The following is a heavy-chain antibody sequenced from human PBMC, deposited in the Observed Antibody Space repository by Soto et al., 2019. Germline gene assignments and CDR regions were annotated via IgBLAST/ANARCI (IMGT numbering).Heavy chain of an antibody. CDR3: ARGPSAAGRNWFDP. V-gene: IGHV5-10-1*01. D-gene: IGHD6-13*01. J-gene: IGHJ5*02. CDR1: GCNFTSYR. CDR2: IDPSDSYT. Sequence: ESLKISGKGSGCNFTSYRISWVRQMHGKGLEWMGRIDPSDSYTNYSPSFQGHVTISADKSISTAYLQWSSLKASDTAMYYCARGPSAAGRNWFDPWGQGTLVTVSS.